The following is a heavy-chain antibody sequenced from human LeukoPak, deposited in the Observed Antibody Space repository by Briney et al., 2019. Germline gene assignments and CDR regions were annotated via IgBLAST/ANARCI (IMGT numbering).Heavy chain of an antibody. CDR1: GFTFSSYT. CDR2: ISPSSTSI. J-gene: IGHJ4*02. V-gene: IGHV3-48*01. Sequence: GGSLRLSCAASGFTFSSYTMNWVRQAPGKGPEWVSYISPSSTSIYYADSVKGRFTISRDNAKNSLSLQMNSLRAEDTAVYYCARGNYFDYWGQGVLVTVSS. CDR3: ARGNYFDY.